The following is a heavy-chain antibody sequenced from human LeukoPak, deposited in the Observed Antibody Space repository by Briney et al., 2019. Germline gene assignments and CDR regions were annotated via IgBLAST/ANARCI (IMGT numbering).Heavy chain of an antibody. J-gene: IGHJ6*03. CDR2: INPNSGGT. V-gene: IGHV1-2*02. CDR3: ARGAATGTLWYYYYYMDV. CDR1: GGTFSSYA. Sequence: ASVKVSYKASGGTFSSYAISWVRQAPGQGLEWMGWINPNSGGTNYAQKFQGRVTMTRDTSISTAYMELSRLRSDDTAVYYCARGAATGTLWYYYYYMDVWGKGTTVTVSS. D-gene: IGHD6-13*01.